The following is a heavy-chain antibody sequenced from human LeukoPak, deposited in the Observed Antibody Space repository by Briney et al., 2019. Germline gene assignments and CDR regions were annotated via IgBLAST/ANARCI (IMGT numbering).Heavy chain of an antibody. D-gene: IGHD6-13*01. Sequence: PGGSLRLSCAASGFSFSSFGMHWVRQAPGKGLEWVAVIANDAKTTYYADSVKGRFTISRDNSKNTLYLQMNSLRAEDTAVYYCAKDLGCSSSWTTDYWGQGTQVTVSS. J-gene: IGHJ4*02. CDR1: GFSFSSFG. CDR2: IANDAKTT. CDR3: AKDLGCSSSWTTDY. V-gene: IGHV3-30*18.